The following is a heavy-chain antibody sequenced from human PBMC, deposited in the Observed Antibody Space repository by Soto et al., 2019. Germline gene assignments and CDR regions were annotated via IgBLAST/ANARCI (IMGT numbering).Heavy chain of an antibody. Sequence: ASVKVSCKASGYTFTSYDINWVRQATGQGLEWMGWMNPNSGNTGYAQKFQGRVTTTRNTSISTAYMELSSLRSEDTAVYYCASYGAFIDGMDVWGQGTTVTVS. CDR3: ASYGAFIDGMDV. D-gene: IGHD3-3*02. CDR2: MNPNSGNT. J-gene: IGHJ6*02. CDR1: GYTFTSYD. V-gene: IGHV1-8*01.